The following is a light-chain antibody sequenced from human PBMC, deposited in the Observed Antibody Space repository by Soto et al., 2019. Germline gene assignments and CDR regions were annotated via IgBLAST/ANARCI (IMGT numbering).Light chain of an antibody. CDR1: QGLVLSDGNTY. CDR2: TIS. Sequence: DVVMTQSPLSLPVPLGQPASISCRSSQGLVLSDGNTYLSWFHQRPGQSPRRLIYTISDRASGVPDRFSGSGSGTDFTLKISRVEAEDVGVYYCMQRIEFPYTFGQGTRLEIK. V-gene: IGKV2-30*01. CDR3: MQRIEFPYT. J-gene: IGKJ5*01.